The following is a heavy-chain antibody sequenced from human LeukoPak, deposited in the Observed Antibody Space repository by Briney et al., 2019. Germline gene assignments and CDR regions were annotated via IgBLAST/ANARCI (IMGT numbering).Heavy chain of an antibody. CDR3: AGAYYGSGSYPPYNWFDP. Sequence: GESLKISCKCSAYIFTNYWIGWVRQMPGKGLEWMGIIYPGDSDTRYSPSFQGQVTISAAKSISTAYLQWSSLRASDTAIYYCAGAYYGSGSYPPYNWFDPWGQGTLVAVSS. J-gene: IGHJ5*02. D-gene: IGHD3-10*01. V-gene: IGHV5-51*01. CDR2: IYPGDSDT. CDR1: AYIFTNYW.